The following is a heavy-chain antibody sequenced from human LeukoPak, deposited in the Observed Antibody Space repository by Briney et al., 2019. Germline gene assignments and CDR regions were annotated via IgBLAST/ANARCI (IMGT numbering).Heavy chain of an antibody. V-gene: IGHV3-11*04. CDR3: ARYYCSTTSCYGRYFDY. Sequence: KPGGSLRLSCTASGFTFSEYYMSWIRQAPGKGLEWVSYISSSGRTIYYADSVKGRFNISRDNAKNSLYLQMNSLRAEDTAVYYCARYYCSTTSCYGRYFDYWGQGTLVTVSS. J-gene: IGHJ4*02. CDR2: ISSSGRTI. D-gene: IGHD2-2*01. CDR1: GFTFSEYY.